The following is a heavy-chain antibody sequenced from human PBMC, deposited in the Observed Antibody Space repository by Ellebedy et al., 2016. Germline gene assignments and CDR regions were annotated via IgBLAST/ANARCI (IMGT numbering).Heavy chain of an antibody. J-gene: IGHJ4*02. CDR1: GFTVGRNY. CDR3: ARVWTPTSGRQRALDY. CDR2: IDTDDNT. V-gene: IGHV3-53*01. Sequence: GESLKISXAASGFTVGRNYMSWVRQAPGKGLEWVSLIDTDDNTYYADSVKGRFSISRDNPKNTLYLQMISLRAGDTAVYYCARVWTPTSGRQRALDYWGQGTLVTVSS. D-gene: IGHD1-26*01.